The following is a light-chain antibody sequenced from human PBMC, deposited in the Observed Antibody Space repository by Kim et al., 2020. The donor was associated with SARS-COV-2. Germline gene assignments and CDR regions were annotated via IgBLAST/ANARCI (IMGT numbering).Light chain of an antibody. J-gene: IGKJ4*01. V-gene: IGKV4-1*01. Sequence: DIVMSQSPDSLAVSLGERATINCKSSQSVLYSSNNKNYLAWYQQKPGQPPKLLIYWASIRESGVPDRFSGSGSGTDFTLTISSLQAEDVAVYYCQQYFRIPLTFGGGTKVDIK. CDR1: QSVLYSSNNKNY. CDR2: WAS. CDR3: QQYFRIPLT.